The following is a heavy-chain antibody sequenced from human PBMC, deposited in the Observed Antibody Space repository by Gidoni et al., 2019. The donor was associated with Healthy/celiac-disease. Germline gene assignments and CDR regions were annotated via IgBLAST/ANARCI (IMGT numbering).Heavy chain of an antibody. Sequence: EVQLVESGGGLVKPGGSLRLSCAASGFTFSSYSMNWVRQAPGKGLEGVSSISSSSSYIYYADSVKGRFTISRDNAKNSLYLQMNSLRAEDTAVYYCARDQNSSSWYGYYYYYYGMDVWGQGTTVTVSS. CDR1: GFTFSSYS. J-gene: IGHJ6*02. D-gene: IGHD6-13*01. V-gene: IGHV3-21*01. CDR2: ISSSSSYI. CDR3: ARDQNSSSWYGYYYYYYGMDV.